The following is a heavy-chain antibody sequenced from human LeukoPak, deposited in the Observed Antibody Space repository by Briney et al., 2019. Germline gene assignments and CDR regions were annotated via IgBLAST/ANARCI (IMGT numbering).Heavy chain of an antibody. CDR2: TSSDGGSK. V-gene: IGHV3-30-3*01. Sequence: GTSLRLSCAASGFTFSSYAMYWVRQAPGKGLEWVAITSSDGGSKYYADSVKGRFTISRDNSKNTLYLQMNSLRTEDTAVYYCARDNSGSGSYIQLDYWGQGTRVTVSS. D-gene: IGHD3-10*01. CDR1: GFTFSSYA. J-gene: IGHJ4*02. CDR3: ARDNSGSGSYIQLDY.